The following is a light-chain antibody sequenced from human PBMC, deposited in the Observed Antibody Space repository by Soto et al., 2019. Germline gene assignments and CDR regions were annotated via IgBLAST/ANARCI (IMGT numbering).Light chain of an antibody. V-gene: IGLV2-8*01. J-gene: IGLJ2*01. Sequence: QSALTQPPSASGSPGQSVTISCTGTSSDVGGYNSVSWYQQHPGKAPKLMIYGVSTRPSGVPDRFSGAKSGNTASLTVSGLQAADEADYYCSSYAGRNNAVVFGGGTKLTVL. CDR3: SSYAGRNNAVV. CDR1: SSDVGGYNS. CDR2: GVS.